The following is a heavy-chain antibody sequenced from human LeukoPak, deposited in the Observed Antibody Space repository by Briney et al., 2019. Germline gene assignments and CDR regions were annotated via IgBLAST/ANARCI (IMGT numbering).Heavy chain of an antibody. CDR3: AKDPVAGFHYHYYYGMDV. Sequence: GRSLRLSCAASGFTFGSYGMHWVRQAPGKGLEWVAVISYDGSNKYYADSVKGRITISRDNSKNTLYLQMNSLRAEDTAVYYCAKDPVAGFHYHYYYGMDVWGKGTTVTVSS. CDR2: ISYDGSNK. D-gene: IGHD6-19*01. V-gene: IGHV3-30*18. CDR1: GFTFGSYG. J-gene: IGHJ6*04.